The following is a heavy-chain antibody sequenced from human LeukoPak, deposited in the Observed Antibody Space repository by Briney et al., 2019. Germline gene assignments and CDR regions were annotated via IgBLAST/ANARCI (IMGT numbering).Heavy chain of an antibody. D-gene: IGHD1-14*01. CDR2: IYYSGST. V-gene: IGHV4-59*01. CDR3: ARGLREPYFDY. CDR1: GGSISSYY. J-gene: IGHJ4*02. Sequence: PSETLSLTCTVSGGSISSYYWSWIRQPPGKGLEWIGYIYYSGSTNYNPSLKSRVTISVDTSKNQSSLKLSSVTAADTAVYYCARGLREPYFDYWGQGTLVTVSS.